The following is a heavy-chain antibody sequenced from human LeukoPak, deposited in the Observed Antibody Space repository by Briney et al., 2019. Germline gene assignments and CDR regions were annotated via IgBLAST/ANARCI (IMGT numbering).Heavy chain of an antibody. CDR2: MNPNSGNT. CDR1: GYTFTSYD. Sequence: ASVKVSCKASGYTFTSYDINWVRQATGQALEWMGWMNPNSGNTGYAQKFQGRVTMTRNTSISTAYMELSSLRSEDTAVYYCARDPKITIFGVAGTNWFDPWGQGTLVTVSS. CDR3: ARDPKITIFGVAGTNWFDP. V-gene: IGHV1-8*01. J-gene: IGHJ5*02. D-gene: IGHD3-3*01.